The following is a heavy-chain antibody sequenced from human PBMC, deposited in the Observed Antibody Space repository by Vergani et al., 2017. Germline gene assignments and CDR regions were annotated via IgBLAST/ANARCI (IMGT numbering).Heavy chain of an antibody. Sequence: EVQLVASGGGLVQPGGSLRLSCAASGFTFSSYAMDWVRQAPGKGLEWVGRIRTKRFTYTTEYAASVKGRFAISRDDSRNSLYLQMNSLKTEDTAVYYCARLDGASSWIDYWGQGTLVTVSS. CDR3: ARLDGASSWIDY. CDR1: GFTFSSYA. D-gene: IGHD6-13*01. CDR2: IRTKRFTYTT. J-gene: IGHJ4*02. V-gene: IGHV3-72*01.